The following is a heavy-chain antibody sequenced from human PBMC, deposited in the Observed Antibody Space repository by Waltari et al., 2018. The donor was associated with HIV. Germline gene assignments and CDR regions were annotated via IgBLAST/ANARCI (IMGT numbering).Heavy chain of an antibody. J-gene: IGHJ5*02. Sequence: QLKLQESGPGLAKPSETLSLTCIVSGGSISSTSNNWAWIRQPPGKGLEWIGSVYYSGNTSYRPSLKGRVTISVDTSKNQFSLRLGSVTAADTAVYYCARRYSGYGGRHPWFDPWGQGTLVTVSS. D-gene: IGHD5-12*01. CDR1: GGSISSTSNN. CDR3: ARRYSGYGGRHPWFDP. V-gene: IGHV4-39*01. CDR2: VYYSGNT.